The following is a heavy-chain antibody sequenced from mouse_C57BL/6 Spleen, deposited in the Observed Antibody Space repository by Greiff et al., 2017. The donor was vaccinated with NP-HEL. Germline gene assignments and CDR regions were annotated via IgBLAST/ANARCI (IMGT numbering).Heavy chain of an antibody. J-gene: IGHJ2*01. Sequence: QVQLQQPGAELVRPGTSVKLSCEASGYTFTSYWMHWVKQRPGQGLEWIGVIDPSDSYTTYNQKFKGKATLTVDTSSSTAYMQLSSLTSEDSAVYYCARDPVITTVVATDYWGQGTTLTVSS. V-gene: IGHV1-59*01. CDR2: IDPSDSYT. CDR3: ARDPVITTVVATDY. CDR1: GYTFTSYW. D-gene: IGHD1-1*01.